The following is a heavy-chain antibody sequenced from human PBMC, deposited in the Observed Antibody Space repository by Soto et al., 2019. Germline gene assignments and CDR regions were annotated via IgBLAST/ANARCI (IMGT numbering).Heavy chain of an antibody. D-gene: IGHD3-10*01. J-gene: IGHJ3*02. V-gene: IGHV4-34*01. CDR3: ARVWGGAFDI. CDR2: INHSGST. Sequence: ETLSLTCAVYGGSLSGYYWSWIRQPPGKGLEWIGEINHSGSTNYNPSLKSRVTISVDTSKNQFSLKLSSVTAADTAVYYCARVWGGAFDIWGQGTMVT. CDR1: GGSLSGYY.